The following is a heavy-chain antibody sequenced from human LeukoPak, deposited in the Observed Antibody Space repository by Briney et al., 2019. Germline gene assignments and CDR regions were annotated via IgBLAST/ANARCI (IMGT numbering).Heavy chain of an antibody. CDR3: ATDLVSYSSGWVQH. CDR2: IIPIFGTA. V-gene: IGHV1-69*06. Sequence: VASVKVSCKASGGTFSSYAISWVRQAPGQGLEWMGGIIPIFGTANYAQKFQGRVTITADKSTSTAYMELSSLRSEDTAVYYCATDLVSYSSGWVQHWGQGTLVTVSS. D-gene: IGHD6-19*01. J-gene: IGHJ1*01. CDR1: GGTFSSYA.